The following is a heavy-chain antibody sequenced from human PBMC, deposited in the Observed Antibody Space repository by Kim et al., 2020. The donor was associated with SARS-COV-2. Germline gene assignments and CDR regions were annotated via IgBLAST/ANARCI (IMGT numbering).Heavy chain of an antibody. J-gene: IGHJ5*02. Sequence: GGSLRLSCAASGFTFSSYSMNWVRQAPGKGLEWVSYISSSSSTIYYADSVKGRFTISRDNAKNSLYLQMNSLRAEDTAVYYCARDRYYYDSSGYPWFDPWGQGTLVTVSS. V-gene: IGHV3-48*04. CDR3: ARDRYYYDSSGYPWFDP. D-gene: IGHD3-22*01. CDR2: ISSSSSTI. CDR1: GFTFSSYS.